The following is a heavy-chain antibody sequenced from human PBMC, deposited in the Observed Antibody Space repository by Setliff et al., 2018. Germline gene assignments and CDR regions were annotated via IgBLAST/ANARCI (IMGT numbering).Heavy chain of an antibody. D-gene: IGHD3-22*01. CDR2: LNPSSGRT. CDR1: GYTFTSHY. J-gene: IGHJ3*02. CDR3: ARDVFPYHYEGAFDI. V-gene: IGHV1-46*01. Sequence: ASVKVSCKASGYTFTSHYMHWVRQAPGLGLEWMGTLNPSSGRTSYAQKFQGRVTMTRGTSTSTVYMDMSSLRSEDTAVYYCARDVFPYHYEGAFDIWGQGTMVTVSS.